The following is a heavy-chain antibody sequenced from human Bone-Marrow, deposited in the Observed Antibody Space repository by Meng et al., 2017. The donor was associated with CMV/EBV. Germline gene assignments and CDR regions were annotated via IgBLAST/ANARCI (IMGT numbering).Heavy chain of an antibody. D-gene: IGHD2-2*01. Sequence: GGSLRLSCAVSGITFDDFGMHWVRQAPGKGLEWVSGITWNDRTIGYADSVKGRFIISRDNAANSVYLQMNSLRPEDTALYYCAKDLSPYCSSTSCVKNRGYYYYGMDVWGQGTTVTVSS. CDR2: ITWNDRTI. J-gene: IGHJ6*02. V-gene: IGHV3-9*01. CDR3: AKDLSPYCSSTSCVKNRGYYYYGMDV. CDR1: GITFDDFG.